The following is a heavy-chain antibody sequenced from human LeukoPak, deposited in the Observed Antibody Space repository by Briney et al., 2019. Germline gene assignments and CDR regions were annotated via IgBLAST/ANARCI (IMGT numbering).Heavy chain of an antibody. J-gene: IGHJ3*02. V-gene: IGHV4-4*07. CDR2: IYTSGST. CDR3: ARDKSRTYGSADAFDI. Sequence: PSETLSLTCTVPGGSLSSYYWNWIRQPAGEGLEWIGRIYTSGSTNYNPSLKSRVTMSVDTSKNQFSLKLSSVTAADTAVYYCARDKSRTYGSADAFDIWGQGTMVTVSS. D-gene: IGHD3-10*01. CDR1: GGSLSSYY.